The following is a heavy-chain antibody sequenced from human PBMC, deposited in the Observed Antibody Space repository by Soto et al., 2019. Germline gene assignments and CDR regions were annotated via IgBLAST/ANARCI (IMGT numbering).Heavy chain of an antibody. CDR2: IYYSGST. Sequence: SETLSLTCNVSGGSINSDRYYWSWIRQHPGKHLEWIGYIYYSGSTYYNPSLKSRITISIDTSKHHFSLKMTSVTAADTAIDYCASTDYGSGLPDYWGQGTMVTVSS. D-gene: IGHD3-10*01. CDR3: ASTDYGSGLPDY. CDR1: GGSINSDRYY. V-gene: IGHV4-31*03. J-gene: IGHJ4*02.